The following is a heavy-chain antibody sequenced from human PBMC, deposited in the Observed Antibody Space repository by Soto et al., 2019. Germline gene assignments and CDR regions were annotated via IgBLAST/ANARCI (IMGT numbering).Heavy chain of an antibody. CDR3: ASRFWARDIVVGPAAMPYYYYGMDV. CDR2: IIPIFGTA. CDR1: GGTFSSYA. V-gene: IGHV1-69*13. Sequence: ASVKVSCKASGGTFSSYAISWVRQAPGQGLEWMGGIIPIFGTANYAQKFQGRVTITADESTSTAYMELSSLRSEDTAVYYCASRFWARDIVVGPAAMPYYYYGMDVWGQGTTVTVSS. J-gene: IGHJ6*02. D-gene: IGHD2-2*01.